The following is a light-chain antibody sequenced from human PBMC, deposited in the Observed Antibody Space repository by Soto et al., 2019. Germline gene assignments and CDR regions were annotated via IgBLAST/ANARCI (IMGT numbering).Light chain of an antibody. CDR2: EVS. CDR3: SSYTSSSTYV. V-gene: IGLV2-18*02. Sequence: QCVLTQPPSVSGYPGQSVTISCTGTSIDVGSYNRVSWYQQPPGTAPKLLIYEVSNRPSGVPDRFSGSKSGNTASLTISGLQAEDEADYYCSSYTSSSTYVFGSGTKVTVL. J-gene: IGLJ1*01. CDR1: SIDVGSYNR.